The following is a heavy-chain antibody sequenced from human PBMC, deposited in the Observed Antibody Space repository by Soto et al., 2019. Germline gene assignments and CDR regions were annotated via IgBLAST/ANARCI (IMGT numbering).Heavy chain of an antibody. CDR1: GGTFTSYA. CDR3: VRVVAIPGYSDY. CDR2: IVPIVDTS. J-gene: IGHJ4*02. V-gene: IGHV1-69*11. D-gene: IGHD2-15*01. Sequence: QVQLVQSGAEVRQPASSVKVSCKTSGGTFTSYAISWVRQAPGQGLEWMGWIVPIVDTSTYAQKFQGIVTITADESTSTEYIWLSSVGSDDTAVYYCVRVVAIPGYSDYWGQGTLVTVSS.